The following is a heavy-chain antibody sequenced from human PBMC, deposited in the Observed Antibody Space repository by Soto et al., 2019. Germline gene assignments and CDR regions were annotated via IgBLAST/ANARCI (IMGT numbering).Heavy chain of an antibody. Sequence: SGPTLVNPTQTLTLTCTFSGFSLSTSGMCVSWIRQPPGKALEWLARIDWDDDKYYSTSLKTRLTISKDTSKNQVVLTMTNMDPVDTATYYCARTNSSGWSTPLGFDYWGQGTLVTVSS. D-gene: IGHD6-19*01. V-gene: IGHV2-70*11. CDR3: ARTNSSGWSTPLGFDY. J-gene: IGHJ4*02. CDR2: IDWDDDK. CDR1: GFSLSTSGMC.